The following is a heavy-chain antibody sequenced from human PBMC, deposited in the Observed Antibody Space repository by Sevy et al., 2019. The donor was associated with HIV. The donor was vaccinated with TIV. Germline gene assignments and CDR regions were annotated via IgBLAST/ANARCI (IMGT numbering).Heavy chain of an antibody. J-gene: IGHJ6*02. CDR3: ARSWIPAATLYYYYGMDV. CDR1: GGSISSYY. CDR2: IYYSGST. V-gene: IGHV4-59*01. D-gene: IGHD2-2*01. Sequence: SETLSLTCTVSGGSISSYYWSWIRQPPGKGLEWIGYIYYSGSTNYNPSLKSGVTISVDTSKNQFSLKLSSVTAADTAVYYCARSWIPAATLYYYYGMDVWGQGTTVTVSS.